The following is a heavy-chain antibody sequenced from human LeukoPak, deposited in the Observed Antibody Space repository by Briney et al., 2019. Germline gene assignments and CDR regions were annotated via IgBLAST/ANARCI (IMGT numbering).Heavy chain of an antibody. J-gene: IGHJ4*02. CDR1: GYTFTGYY. Sequence: ASVKVSCKASGYTFTGYYMHWVRQAPGQGLEWMGWINPNSGGTNYAQKFQGRVTMTRDTSISTAYMELSSLRSEDTAVYYCARRSIVGATAYFDYWGQGTLVTVSS. V-gene: IGHV1-2*02. D-gene: IGHD1-26*01. CDR3: ARRSIVGATAYFDY. CDR2: INPNSGGT.